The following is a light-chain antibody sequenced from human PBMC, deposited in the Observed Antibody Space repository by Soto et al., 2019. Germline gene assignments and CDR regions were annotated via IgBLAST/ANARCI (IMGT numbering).Light chain of an antibody. Sequence: DIQMTQSPSTLSASVGDRVTITCRASQSISTWLAWYQQEPGKAPKLLIHKASSLQSGVPSRFSGSGSGTDFTLTISSLQPDDFATYYCQQYNSYSRTFGQGTKVDIK. CDR2: KAS. CDR3: QQYNSYSRT. CDR1: QSISTW. J-gene: IGKJ1*01. V-gene: IGKV1-5*03.